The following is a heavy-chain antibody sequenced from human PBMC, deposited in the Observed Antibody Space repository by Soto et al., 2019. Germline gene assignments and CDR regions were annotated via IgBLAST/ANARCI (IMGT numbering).Heavy chain of an antibody. CDR3: ARHPERIAEIGWFDP. J-gene: IGHJ5*02. D-gene: IGHD6-13*01. CDR1: GFTFSSYS. V-gene: IGHV3-48*01. CDR2: ISSSSSTI. Sequence: EVQLVESGGGLVQPGGSLRLSCAASGFTFSSYSMNWVSQAPGKGLEWVSYISSSSSTIYYADSVKGRFTISRDKAKNTLYLQMNSLRAEDTAVYYCARHPERIAEIGWFDPWGQGTLVTVSS.